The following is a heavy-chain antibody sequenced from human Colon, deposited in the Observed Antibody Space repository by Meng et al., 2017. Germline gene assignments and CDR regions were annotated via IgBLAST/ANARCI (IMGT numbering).Heavy chain of an antibody. CDR1: GFTFSNYW. CDR3: ASFQYTMEDY. CDR2: ISPNGSAT. D-gene: IGHD3-3*01. V-gene: IGHV3-74*01. Sequence: GGSLSLSCEGSGFTFSNYWMHWARQAPGKGLVWVSLISPNGSATSSADSVKGRFTISRDNVKNTVYLQMNSLTAEDTSVYFCASFQYTMEDYWGQGTLVTVSS. J-gene: IGHJ4*02.